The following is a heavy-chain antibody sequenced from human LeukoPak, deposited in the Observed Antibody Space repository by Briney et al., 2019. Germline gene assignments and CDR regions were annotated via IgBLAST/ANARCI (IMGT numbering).Heavy chain of an antibody. CDR2: INHSGST. V-gene: IGHV4-34*01. D-gene: IGHD3-9*01. CDR1: GGSFSGYY. Sequence: SETLSLTCAVYGGSFSGYYWSWIRQPPGKGLEWVGEINHSGSTNYNPSLKSRVTISVDTSKNQFSLKLSSVTAADTAVYYCARGRRYFDWLLRGYYFDYWGQGTLVTVSS. J-gene: IGHJ4*02. CDR3: ARGRRYFDWLLRGYYFDY.